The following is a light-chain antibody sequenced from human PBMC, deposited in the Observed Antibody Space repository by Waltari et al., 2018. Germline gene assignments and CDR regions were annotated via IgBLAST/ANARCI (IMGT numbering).Light chain of an antibody. CDR2: ENT. Sequence: QSVLTQPPSVSAAPGQRVTISCSGGSSNIGNNYVSWYRQFPGTAPKLLIYENTERPSGIPGRFSDSKSGTSATLDIPGLQAGDEADYYCGTWDSSLSGAVFGGGTHLTVL. CDR3: GTWDSSLSGAV. J-gene: IGLJ7*01. V-gene: IGLV1-51*02. CDR1: SSNIGNNY.